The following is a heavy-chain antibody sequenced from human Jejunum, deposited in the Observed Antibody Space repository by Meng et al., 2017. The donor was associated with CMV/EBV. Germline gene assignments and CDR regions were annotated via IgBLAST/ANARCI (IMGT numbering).Heavy chain of an antibody. J-gene: IGHJ5*02. CDR3: TRHSIVVVPAAEFDP. CDR2: IRSRNYSAAT. V-gene: IGHV3-73*01. D-gene: IGHD2-2*01. CDR1: A. Sequence: AIHWVRQESGKGLEWVGGIRSRNYSAATAYTASVKGRFIIYRDDSKNTAYLQMNSLKTEDTAVYYCTRHSIVVVPAAEFDPWGQGTLVTVSS.